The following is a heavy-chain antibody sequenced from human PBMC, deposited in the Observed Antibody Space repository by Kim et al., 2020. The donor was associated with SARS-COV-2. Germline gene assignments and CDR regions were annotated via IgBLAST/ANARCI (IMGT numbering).Heavy chain of an antibody. CDR1: GYIFSDYS. D-gene: IGHD3-10*01. CDR3: VRDERRHDSGNRGYFDY. V-gene: IGHV1-18*01. J-gene: IGHJ4*02. CDR2: TSGHYGDS. Sequence: ASVKVSCKTSGYIFSDYSISWVRQAPGQGLQWIAWTSGHYGDSHSRPDLQGRVTTTTDRSTATAYMELTDLRSDDTALYYCVRDERRHDSGNRGYFDYWGQGTLVTVSS.